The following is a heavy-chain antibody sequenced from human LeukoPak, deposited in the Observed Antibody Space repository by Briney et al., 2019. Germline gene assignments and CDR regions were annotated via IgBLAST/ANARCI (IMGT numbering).Heavy chain of an antibody. Sequence: ASVQVSCKASGYTFTSYYMHWVRQAPGRGLEWMGIINPSGGSTSYAQKFQGRVTMTRDTSTSTVYMELSSLRSEDTAVYYCARLLSGGSFDYWGQGTLVTVSS. J-gene: IGHJ4*02. CDR3: ARLLSGGSFDY. D-gene: IGHD3-10*01. V-gene: IGHV1-46*01. CDR2: INPSGGST. CDR1: GYTFTSYY.